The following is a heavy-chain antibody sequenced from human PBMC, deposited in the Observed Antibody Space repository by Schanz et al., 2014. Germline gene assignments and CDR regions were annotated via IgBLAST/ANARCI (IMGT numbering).Heavy chain of an antibody. D-gene: IGHD5-12*01. CDR1: GFTVNTNY. CDR3: ARHGGRDGYNLAFDV. J-gene: IGHJ4*02. V-gene: IGHV3-53*01. CDR2: MYINSGST. Sequence: EVQLVESGGGLIQPGGSLRLSCAVSGFTVNTNYMSWVRQAPGKGLEWISSMYINSGSTQYADSVKGRFIISRDSSKNTLFLQMNSLRAEDTAVYFCARHGGRDGYNLAFDVWGQGTLVTVSS.